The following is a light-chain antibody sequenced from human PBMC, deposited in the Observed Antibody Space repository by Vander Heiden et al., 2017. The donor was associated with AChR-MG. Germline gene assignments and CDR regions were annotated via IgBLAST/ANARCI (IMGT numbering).Light chain of an antibody. CDR3: QSYDSSLSGVV. CDR2: GNN. Sequence: QSVLTQPPSVSGAPGQRVTIPCTGSSSNIGAGYHVHWYQQLPGTAPKLLIYGNNNRPSGIPDRFSGSKSGTSASLAITGLQAEDEADYYCQSYDSSLSGVVFGGGTKLTVL. J-gene: IGLJ3*02. V-gene: IGLV1-40*01. CDR1: SSNIGAGYH.